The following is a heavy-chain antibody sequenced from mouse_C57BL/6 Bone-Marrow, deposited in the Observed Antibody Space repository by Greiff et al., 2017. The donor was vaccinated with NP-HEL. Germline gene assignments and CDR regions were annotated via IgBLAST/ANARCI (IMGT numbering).Heavy chain of an antibody. D-gene: IGHD1-1*01. V-gene: IGHV3-1*01. Sequence: EVHLVESGPGMVKPSQSLSLTCTVTGYSITSGYDWHWIRHFPGNKLEWMGYISYSGSTNYNPSLKSRISITHDTSKNHFFLKLNSVTTEDTATYYCARDPGYYGSSFWYFDVWGTGTTVTVSS. J-gene: IGHJ1*03. CDR1: GYSITSGYD. CDR2: ISYSGST. CDR3: ARDPGYYGSSFWYFDV.